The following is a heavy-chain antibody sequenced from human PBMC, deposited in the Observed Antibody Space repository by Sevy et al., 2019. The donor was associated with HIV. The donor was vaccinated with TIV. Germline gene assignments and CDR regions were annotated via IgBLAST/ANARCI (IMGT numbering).Heavy chain of an antibody. J-gene: IGHJ4*02. D-gene: IGHD3-22*01. V-gene: IGHV3-23*01. Sequence: GGSLRLSCAASGFTFSSYAMSWVRQAPGKGLEWVSAIRGSGGSTYYADSVKGRFTISRDNSKNTLYLQMNSLRAEDTPVSYCAKAPHSSKHRVHFDYWGQGTLVTVSS. CDR2: IRGSGGST. CDR1: GFTFSSYA. CDR3: AKAPHSSKHRVHFDY.